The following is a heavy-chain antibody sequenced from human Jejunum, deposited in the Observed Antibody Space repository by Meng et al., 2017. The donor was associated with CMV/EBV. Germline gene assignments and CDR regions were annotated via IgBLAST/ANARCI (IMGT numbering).Heavy chain of an antibody. J-gene: IGHJ4*02. CDR1: GYSIISVYY. V-gene: IGHV4-38-2*02. D-gene: IGHD3-10*01. CDR3: ARRSSHFNY. CDR2: FYQSGSP. Sequence: TCTVSGYSIISVYYWGWIRQPPGKGLDWIGSFYQSGSPNYNPSLKSRVTISVDTSKNQFSLSLNSVTAADTAVYYCARRSSHFNYWGQGLLVTVSS.